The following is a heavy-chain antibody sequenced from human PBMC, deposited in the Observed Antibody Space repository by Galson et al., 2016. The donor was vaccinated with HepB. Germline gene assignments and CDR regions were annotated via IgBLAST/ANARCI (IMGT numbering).Heavy chain of an antibody. D-gene: IGHD3-16*01. J-gene: IGHJ6*02. CDR3: ASHVKGGGMDV. Sequence: SVKVSCKASGYTFTGYYIHWVRQAPGQGLEWVGWISANSSGTNYAQKFRDRVILTRDTSISTAYLELRRLRSDDTAVYYCASHVKGGGMDVWGQGTTVIVSS. CDR2: ISANSSGT. V-gene: IGHV1-2*02. CDR1: GYTFTGYY.